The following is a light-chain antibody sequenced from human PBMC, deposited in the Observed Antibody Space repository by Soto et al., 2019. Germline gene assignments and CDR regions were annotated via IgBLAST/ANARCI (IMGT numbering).Light chain of an antibody. CDR2: GAS. CDR3: QQYDSTPRT. Sequence: IVLTQSPVTLSLSPGERATLSCRASQNIHNNNLAWYQQRPGQPPTLLIYGASTRATGVPDKFTGSGSGTDFSLTITRLEPEDSATYFCQQYDSTPRTFGRGTKVEF. CDR1: QNIHNNN. J-gene: IGKJ4*01. V-gene: IGKV3-20*01.